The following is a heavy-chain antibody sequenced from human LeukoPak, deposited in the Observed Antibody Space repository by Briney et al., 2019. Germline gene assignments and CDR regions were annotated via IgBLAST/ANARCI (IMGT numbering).Heavy chain of an antibody. D-gene: IGHD6-19*01. J-gene: IGHJ4*02. V-gene: IGHV4-39*07. CDR2: VYYSGST. Sequence: KASETLSLTCNVSGDSISNINYYWAWIRQPPGKGLEWIANVYYSGSTHYNPSLKSRVAISGDTSKNQFSLRVSSVTVADTAVFYCARHQISSGWSLYFDSWGQGILVTVSS. CDR1: GDSISNINYY. CDR3: ARHQISSGWSLYFDS.